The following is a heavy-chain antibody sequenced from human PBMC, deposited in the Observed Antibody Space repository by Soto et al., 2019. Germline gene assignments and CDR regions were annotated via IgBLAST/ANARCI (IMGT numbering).Heavy chain of an antibody. CDR2: ISGSGGST. J-gene: IGHJ4*02. D-gene: IGHD6-13*01. CDR3: AKSRYSSSKAGGTFDY. Sequence: EVQLLESGGGLVQPGGSLRLSCAASGFTFSSYAMSWVRQAPGKGLEWVSAISGSGGSTYYADSVKGRFTISRDNSKNTLYLQTNSLRAEDTAVYYCAKSRYSSSKAGGTFDYRGQGTLVTGSS. CDR1: GFTFSSYA. V-gene: IGHV3-23*01.